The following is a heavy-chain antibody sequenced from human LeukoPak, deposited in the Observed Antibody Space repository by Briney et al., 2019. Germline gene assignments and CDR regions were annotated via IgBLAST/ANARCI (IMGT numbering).Heavy chain of an antibody. D-gene: IGHD6-19*01. V-gene: IGHV3-11*04. J-gene: IGHJ4*02. CDR1: GLTFSDYF. CDR3: ARDLAVAGPDY. Sequence: PGGSLRLSCAASGLTFSDYFMSWIRQAPGKGLEWVSYISSSSSTIYYADSVKGRFTISRDNAKNSLYLQMNSLRAEDTAVYYCARDLAVAGPDYWGQGTLVTVSS. CDR2: ISSSSSTI.